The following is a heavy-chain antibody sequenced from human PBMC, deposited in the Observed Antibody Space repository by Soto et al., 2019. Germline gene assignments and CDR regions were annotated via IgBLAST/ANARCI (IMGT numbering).Heavy chain of an antibody. V-gene: IGHV3-23*01. CDR1: GFTFSNSA. D-gene: IGHD2-21*02. CDR3: AKAPNCGGDCYSDS. CDR2: ISNSGYT. Sequence: GGSLRLSCAASGFTFSNSAMSWVRQAPGKGLEWVSAISNSGYTYYADSVKGRFTISRDNSKNTLYLQMNSLRAEDTAVYYCAKAPNCGGDCYSDSWGQGTLVTVSS. J-gene: IGHJ4*02.